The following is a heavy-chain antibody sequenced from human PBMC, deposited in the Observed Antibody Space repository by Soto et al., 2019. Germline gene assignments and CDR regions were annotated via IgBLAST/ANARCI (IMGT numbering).Heavy chain of an antibody. CDR2: LYYSGNT. D-gene: IGHD3-10*01. Sequence: QMQLQESGPGVVKPSETLSLTCTVSGASISTYYWTCIRQAPGKGLEWIGYLYYSGNTNYNPSLKSRVTMSVDTSKNHFYLTLTSATAADTAVYFCARGGSEGGLDVWGQGTTVAVSS. V-gene: IGHV4-59*01. J-gene: IGHJ6*01. CDR1: GASISTYY. CDR3: ARGGSEGGLDV.